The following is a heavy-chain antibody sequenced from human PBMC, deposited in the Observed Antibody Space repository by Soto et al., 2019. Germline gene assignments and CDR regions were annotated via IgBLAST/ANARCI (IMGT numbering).Heavy chain of an antibody. V-gene: IGHV3-48*03. CDR3: ASAAYYDSSGY. D-gene: IGHD3-22*01. J-gene: IGHJ4*02. CDR2: ISSSGSTI. Sequence: GGSLRLSCAASGFTFSSYEMNWVRQAPGKGLEWVSYISSSGSTIYYADSVKGRFTISRDNAKNSLYLQMNSLRAEDTADYYCASAAYYDSSGYWSQGTLVTVSS. CDR1: GFTFSSYE.